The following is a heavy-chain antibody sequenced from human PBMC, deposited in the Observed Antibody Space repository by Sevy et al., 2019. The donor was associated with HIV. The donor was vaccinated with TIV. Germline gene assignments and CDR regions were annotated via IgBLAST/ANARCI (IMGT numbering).Heavy chain of an antibody. V-gene: IGHV4-34*01. CDR2: INHSGST. J-gene: IGHJ6*03. D-gene: IGHD3-16*01. CDR1: GGSFSGYC. CDR3: ARLGAVMTNYYYYYMDV. Sequence: SETLSLTCAVYGGSFSGYCWSWIRQPPGKGLEWIGEINHSGSTNYNPSLKSRVTISVDTSKNQFSLKLSSVTAADTAVYYCARLGAVMTNYYYYYMDVWGKGTTVTVSS.